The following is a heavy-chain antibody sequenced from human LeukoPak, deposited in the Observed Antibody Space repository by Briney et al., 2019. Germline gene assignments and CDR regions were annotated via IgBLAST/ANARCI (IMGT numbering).Heavy chain of an antibody. CDR1: GFIFSNYG. Sequence: PGGSLRLSCAASGFIFSNYGMSWVRQAPGRGLEWVSGINWNGGSTAYADSVRGRFTISRDNAKNSLYLQMNSLRAEDTAFYYCARNFGGGDRSGPFYWGQGTLVTVSS. V-gene: IGHV3-20*04. CDR3: ARNFGGGDRSGPFY. J-gene: IGHJ4*02. D-gene: IGHD3-22*01. CDR2: INWNGGST.